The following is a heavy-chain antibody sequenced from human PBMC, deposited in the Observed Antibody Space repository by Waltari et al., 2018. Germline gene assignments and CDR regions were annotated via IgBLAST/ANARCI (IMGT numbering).Heavy chain of an antibody. CDR2: IIPIFGTA. D-gene: IGHD2-2*01. J-gene: IGHJ4*02. Sequence: QVQLVQSGAEVKKPGSSVKVSCKASGGTFSSYAISWVRQAPGQGLEWMGGIIPIFGTAIYAQKFQGRVTITADESTSTAYMELSSLRSEDTAVYYCARGGRRYCSSTSCYAFDYWGQGTLVTVSS. CDR1: GGTFSSYA. V-gene: IGHV1-69*12. CDR3: ARGGRRYCSSTSCYAFDY.